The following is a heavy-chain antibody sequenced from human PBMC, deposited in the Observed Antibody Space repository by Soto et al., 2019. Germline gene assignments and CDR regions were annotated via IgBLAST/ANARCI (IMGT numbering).Heavy chain of an antibody. D-gene: IGHD3-3*01. CDR2: IKSKTDGGTT. CDR3: TTDLLRFLEWLSYY. V-gene: IGHV3-15*07. Sequence: PGGSLRLSCAASGLTFSNAWMNWVRQAPGKGLEWVGRIKSKTDGGTTDYAAPVKGRFTISRDDSKNTLYLQMNSLKTEDTAVYYCTTDLLRFLEWLSYYWGQGTLVTVSS. CDR1: GLTFSNAW. J-gene: IGHJ4*02.